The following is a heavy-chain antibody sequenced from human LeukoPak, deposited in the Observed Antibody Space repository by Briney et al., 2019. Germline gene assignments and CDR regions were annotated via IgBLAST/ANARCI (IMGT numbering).Heavy chain of an antibody. Sequence: GGSLRLSCAASGFTFSSYGMHWVRQAPGKGLEWVSAISGSGGSTYYADSVKGRFTISRDNSKNTLYLQMNSLRAEDTAVYYCAKAGGITIFGVDLYYYMDVWGKGTTVTVSS. CDR2: ISGSGGST. J-gene: IGHJ6*03. V-gene: IGHV3-23*01. CDR1: GFTFSSYG. D-gene: IGHD3-3*01. CDR3: AKAGGITIFGVDLYYYMDV.